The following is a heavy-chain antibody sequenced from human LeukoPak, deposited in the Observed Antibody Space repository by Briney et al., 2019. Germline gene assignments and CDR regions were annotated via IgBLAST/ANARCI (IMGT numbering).Heavy chain of an antibody. J-gene: IGHJ4*02. D-gene: IGHD3-22*01. Sequence: GGSLRLSCAASGFTFSSYAMSWVRQAPGKGLEWVSAISGSGGSTYYADSVKGRFTISRDNSKNTLYLQMNSLRAEDTAVYYCATDPRPNYYDSSGYQGPRGYWGQGTLVTVSS. CDR1: GFTFSSYA. CDR2: ISGSGGST. CDR3: ATDPRPNYYDSSGYQGPRGY. V-gene: IGHV3-23*01.